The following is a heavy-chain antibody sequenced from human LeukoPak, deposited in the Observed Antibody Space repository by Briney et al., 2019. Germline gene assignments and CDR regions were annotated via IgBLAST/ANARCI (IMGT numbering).Heavy chain of an antibody. CDR3: AEGRGSSTYTFDY. J-gene: IGHJ4*02. Sequence: GGSLRLSCAASGFTFSNFPMAWVRQAPGKGLEWVSLISNSGGSTYYADSVKGRFTISRDNSKNTVDLQMNSLRVEDTAVYYCAEGRGSSTYTFDYWSQGTLVTGSS. D-gene: IGHD3-16*01. V-gene: IGHV3-23*01. CDR2: ISNSGGST. CDR1: GFTFSNFP.